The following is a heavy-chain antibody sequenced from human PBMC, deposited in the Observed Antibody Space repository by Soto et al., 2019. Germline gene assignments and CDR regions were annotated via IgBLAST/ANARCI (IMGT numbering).Heavy chain of an antibody. CDR2: IKPDGSEK. D-gene: IGHD3-22*01. J-gene: IGHJ3*02. CDR1: AFTLSSYW. V-gene: IGHV3-7*01. CDR3: ARDYEFGFDI. Sequence: EVQLVESGGGLVQPGGSLRLSCEASAFTLSSYWMSWVRQAPGKGLEWVANIKPDGSEKYYVASVKGRFTISRDNTKNPLYLQMSTLRPEDTAIYYCARDYEFGFDIWGQGTLVTVSS.